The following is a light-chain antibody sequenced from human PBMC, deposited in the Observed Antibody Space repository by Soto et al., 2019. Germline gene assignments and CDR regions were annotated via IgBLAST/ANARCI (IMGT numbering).Light chain of an antibody. Sequence: QSALTQPASVSGSLGQSITISCTGTSSDLAGHNYVSWYQQHPGKAPRLVIYEVTNRPSGVSTRFSGSRSGNTASLTLSGLQSDDEADYYCNSFTDSSLYVFGTGTKLTVL. J-gene: IGLJ1*01. V-gene: IGLV2-14*03. CDR3: NSFTDSSLYV. CDR1: SSDLAGHNY. CDR2: EVT.